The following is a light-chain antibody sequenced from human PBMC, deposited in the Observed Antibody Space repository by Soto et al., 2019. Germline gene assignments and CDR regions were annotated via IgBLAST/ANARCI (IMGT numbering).Light chain of an antibody. CDR2: ETN. Sequence: QSVLTQPPSVSAAPGQKVTISCSGSSSDIGNNYVSWYQHIPGTPPNLLIYETNKRPSGIPDRFSASKSGTSASLGITGLQTGDEADYYCGTWNNSLSADVFGSGTKLTVL. CDR1: SSDIGNNY. J-gene: IGLJ1*01. CDR3: GTWNNSLSADV. V-gene: IGLV1-51*02.